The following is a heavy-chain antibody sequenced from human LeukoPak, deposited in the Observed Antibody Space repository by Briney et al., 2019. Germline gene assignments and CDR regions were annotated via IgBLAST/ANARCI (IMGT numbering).Heavy chain of an antibody. CDR2: ISNSGSNT. CDR3: AKERSLNGGYSDGYFDH. J-gene: IGHJ4*02. V-gene: IGHV3-23*01. CDR1: GFTFSNYA. Sequence: GGSLRLSCVASGFTFSNYAMSWVRQTPGKGLEWVSVISNSGSNTYYADSVKGRFTISRDNSKNTLYLQMNSLRAEDTALYHCAKERSLNGGYSDGYFDHWGQGTLVTVSS. D-gene: IGHD4-23*01.